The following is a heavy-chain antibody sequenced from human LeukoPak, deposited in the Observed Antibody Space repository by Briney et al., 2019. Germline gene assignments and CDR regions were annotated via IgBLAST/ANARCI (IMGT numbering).Heavy chain of an antibody. V-gene: IGHV5-51*01. D-gene: IGHD3-3*01. CDR1: GYTFTNYW. Sequence: GESLKISCKGSGYTFTNYWIGWVRQMPGKGLEFMGIIYPGDSDTRYSPSFQGQVTISVDKSINTAYLQWSSLKASDTAMYYCARRRSGSITADAFDIWGQGTMVTVSS. J-gene: IGHJ3*02. CDR3: ARRRSGSITADAFDI. CDR2: IYPGDSDT.